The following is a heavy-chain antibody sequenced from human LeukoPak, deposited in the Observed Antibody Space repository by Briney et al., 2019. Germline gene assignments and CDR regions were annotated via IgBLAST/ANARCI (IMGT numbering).Heavy chain of an antibody. CDR3: ARDGWNYSTDF. V-gene: IGHV1-46*01. D-gene: IGHD1-7*01. CDR2: INPSGGSA. Sequence: ASVKVSCKTFGYTFTNYKIHWVRQAPGQGLEWMGIINPSGGSARYAQTFQGRISLTRDTSTGTVYLELSSLTSEDTAVYFCARDGWNYSTDFWGQGSLVTVSS. CDR1: GYTFTNYK. J-gene: IGHJ4*02.